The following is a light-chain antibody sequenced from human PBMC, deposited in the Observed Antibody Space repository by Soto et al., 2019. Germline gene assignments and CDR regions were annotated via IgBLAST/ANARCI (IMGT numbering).Light chain of an antibody. CDR1: QDIGTY. Sequence: IQMTQSPSSLSASTGDRVTIPCRASQDIGTYLAWYQQKPGKAPKLLIYAASSLQSGVPSRFSGSGSGTDFTLTISWLQSEDFATYYCQHYYNYPRTFGQGTKVDIK. J-gene: IGKJ1*01. CDR3: QHYYNYPRT. CDR2: AAS. V-gene: IGKV1-8*01.